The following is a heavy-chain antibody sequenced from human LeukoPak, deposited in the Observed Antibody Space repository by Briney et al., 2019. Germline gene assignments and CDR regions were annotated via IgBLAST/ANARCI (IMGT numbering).Heavy chain of an antibody. V-gene: IGHV3-30*18. CDR3: AKDLTFYGSGNYYAGGFDY. CDR2: ISYDGSNK. J-gene: IGHJ4*02. CDR1: GFTFSSYG. Sequence: GGSLTLSCAASGFTFSSYGMHWARQAPGKGLEWVAVISYDGSNKYYADSVKGRFTISRDNSKNTLYLQMNSLRAEDTAVYYCAKDLTFYGSGNYYAGGFDYWGQGTLVTVSS. D-gene: IGHD3-10*01.